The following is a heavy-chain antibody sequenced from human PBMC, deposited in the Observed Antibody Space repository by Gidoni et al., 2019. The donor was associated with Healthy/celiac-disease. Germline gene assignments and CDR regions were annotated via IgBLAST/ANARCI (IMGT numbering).Heavy chain of an antibody. CDR1: GGSISSYY. Sequence: QVQLQESGPGLVKPSETLSLTCTVSGGSISSYYWSWIRQAPGKGLEWIGYIYYSGSTNYNPSLKSRVTISVDTSKNQFSLKLSSVTAADTAVYYCARTELLAMGHFDIWGQGTMVTVSS. V-gene: IGHV4-59*01. CDR2: IYYSGST. D-gene: IGHD1-7*01. CDR3: ARTELLAMGHFDI. J-gene: IGHJ3*02.